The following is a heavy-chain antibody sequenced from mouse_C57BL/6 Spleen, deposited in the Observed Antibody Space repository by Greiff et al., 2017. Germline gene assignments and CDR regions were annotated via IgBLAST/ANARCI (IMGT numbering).Heavy chain of an antibody. J-gene: IGHJ4*01. CDR3: AKEGDYYGSSYDAMDY. Sequence: QVQLQQPGTELVKPGASVKLSCKASGYTFTSYWMHWVKQRPGQGLEWIGNINPSNGGTNYNEKFKSKATLTVDKSSSTAYMQLSSLTSEDSAFYYCAKEGDYYGSSYDAMDYWGQGTSVTVSS. D-gene: IGHD1-1*01. CDR2: INPSNGGT. CDR1: GYTFTSYW. V-gene: IGHV1-53*01.